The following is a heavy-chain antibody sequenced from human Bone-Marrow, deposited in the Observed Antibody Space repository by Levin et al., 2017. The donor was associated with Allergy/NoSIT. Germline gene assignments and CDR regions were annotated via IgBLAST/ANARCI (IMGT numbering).Heavy chain of an antibody. D-gene: IGHD3-22*01. Sequence: GASVKVSCATSGFTFRSYSMSWVRQAPGKGLEWVAGIASYGDERYYADSVKGRFTIFRDVSESTLFLQMASLTAEDTALYYCAASYYVDTSGFDYWGQGTQVKVSS. V-gene: IGHV3-23*01. CDR2: IASYGDER. CDR3: AASYYVDTSGFDY. J-gene: IGHJ4*02. CDR1: GFTFRSYS.